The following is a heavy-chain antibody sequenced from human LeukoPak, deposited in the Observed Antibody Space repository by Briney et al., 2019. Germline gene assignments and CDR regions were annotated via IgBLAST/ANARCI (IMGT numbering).Heavy chain of an antibody. V-gene: IGHV1-3*01. J-gene: IGHJ4*02. CDR2: INAGNGNT. CDR3: ARGVATNRYYFDY. D-gene: IGHD5-12*01. CDR1: GYTFTSYA. Sequence: ASVKVSCKASGYTFTSYAMHWVRQAPGQRLEWMGWINAGNGNTKYPQKFQGRVTITRDTSASTAYMELSSLRSEDTAVYSCARGVATNRYYFDYWGQGTLVTVSS.